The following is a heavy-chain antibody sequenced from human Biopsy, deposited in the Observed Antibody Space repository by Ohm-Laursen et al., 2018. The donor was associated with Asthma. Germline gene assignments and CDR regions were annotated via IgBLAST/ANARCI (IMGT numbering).Heavy chain of an antibody. V-gene: IGHV4-31*01. CDR1: GASITTSPSY. CDR2: IYYSGET. CDR3: ARNLPGYTYGPFED. D-gene: IGHD5-18*01. J-gene: IGHJ4*02. Sequence: NLSLTCTVSGASITTSPSYWSWLRLLPGKGLEWIGCIYYSGETFFNPSLKNPLFMSLDSSKNQFSLKMTSVTVADTAVYFCARNLPGYTYGPFEDWGQGTLVTVSS.